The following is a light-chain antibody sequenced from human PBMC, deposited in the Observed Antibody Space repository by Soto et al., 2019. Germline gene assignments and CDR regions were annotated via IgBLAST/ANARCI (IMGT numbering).Light chain of an antibody. CDR2: DAS. CDR1: QSVSSY. CDR3: QQRSNWPPL. Sequence: EIVLTQSPATLSLSPGERATLSCRASQSVSSYLAWYQQKPGQAPRLLIYDASNRATGLPARVSGSGSVTDFTLTISSLEPEDLAVYYCQQRSNWPPLFGPGTKVDIK. J-gene: IGKJ3*01. V-gene: IGKV3-11*01.